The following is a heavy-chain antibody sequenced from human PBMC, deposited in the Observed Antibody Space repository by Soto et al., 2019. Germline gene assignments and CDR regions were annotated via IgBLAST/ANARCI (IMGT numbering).Heavy chain of an antibody. J-gene: IGHJ4*02. Sequence: QVQLVESGGGVVQPGRSLRLSCAASGFTFSNYAMHWVRQAPGKGLEWVAIIAYDGSNKYYADSVKGRFTISRDNSKDTRYLQMNSLRAEDTAVYYCARGAGAYGGNFSPAFDYWGQGTLVTVSS. V-gene: IGHV3-30-3*01. D-gene: IGHD1-26*01. CDR1: GFTFSNYA. CDR2: IAYDGSNK. CDR3: ARGAGAYGGNFSPAFDY.